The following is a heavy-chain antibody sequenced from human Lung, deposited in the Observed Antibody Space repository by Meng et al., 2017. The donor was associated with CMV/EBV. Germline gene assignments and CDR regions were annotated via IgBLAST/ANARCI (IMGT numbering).Heavy chain of an antibody. CDR1: GFTFDNYA. D-gene: IGHD6-19*01. J-gene: IGHJ4*02. CDR2: ISWNSDTI. V-gene: IGHV3-9*01. Sequence: GGSLRLXCVASGFTFDNYAMHWVRQAPGKGLEWVSGISWNSDTIDYAASVRGRFTVSRDNAKHSLYLQVNSLRIEDTALYYCAKDSSAWYGGIDFDYWGQGALVTVPS. CDR3: AKDSSAWYGGIDFDY.